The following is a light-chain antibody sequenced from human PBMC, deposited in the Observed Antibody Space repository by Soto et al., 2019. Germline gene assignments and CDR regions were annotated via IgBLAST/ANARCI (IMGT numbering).Light chain of an antibody. V-gene: IGLV2-14*01. CDR2: DVS. CDR1: SSDVGGYNY. CDR3: SSYTSSSIVYV. J-gene: IGLJ1*01. Sequence: QSALTQPASVSGSPGQSITISCTGTSSDVGGYNYVSWYQQHPGKAPKLMIYDVSNRPSGVSNRFSGSKSGNTASLTISGLQAEDEADYYCSSYTSSSIVYVFGTGTKLPVL.